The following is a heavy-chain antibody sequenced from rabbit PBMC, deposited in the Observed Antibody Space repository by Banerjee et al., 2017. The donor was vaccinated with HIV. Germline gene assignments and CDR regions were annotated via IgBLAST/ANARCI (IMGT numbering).Heavy chain of an antibody. V-gene: IGHV1S45*01. CDR3: ARDLAAVTGWNFNL. CDR1: GFSFSNKYV. CDR2: INTSSGNT. D-gene: IGHD7-1*01. J-gene: IGHJ4*01. Sequence: QEQLEESGGDLVKPEGTLTLTCTASGFSFSNKYVMSWVRQAPGKGLEWIACINTSSGNTVYASWAKGRFTISRTSSTTVTLQMTSLTAADTATYFCARDLAAVTGWNFNLWGPGTLVTVS.